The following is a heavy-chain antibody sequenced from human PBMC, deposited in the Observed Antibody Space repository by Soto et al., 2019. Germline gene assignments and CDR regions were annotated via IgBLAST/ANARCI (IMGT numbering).Heavy chain of an antibody. J-gene: IGHJ4*02. Sequence: GGSLRLSCVASGFTFSSYSMVWVRQAPGKGLEWVSYIFASSTTIYYADSVKGRFTVSRDNTQNSLFLLMNSLRAEDTAVYYCARRGILPGYYLSYWGLGTLVTVSS. CDR1: GFTFSSYS. CDR3: ARRGILPGYYLSY. D-gene: IGHD3-9*01. CDR2: IFASSTTI. V-gene: IGHV3-48*04.